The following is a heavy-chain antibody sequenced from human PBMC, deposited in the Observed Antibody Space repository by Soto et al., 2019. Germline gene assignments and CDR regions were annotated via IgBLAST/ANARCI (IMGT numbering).Heavy chain of an antibody. CDR3: AKDIGFQQHLFVFDL. D-gene: IGHD3-10*02. J-gene: IGHJ4*02. CDR2: IIPMFSSS. V-gene: IGHV1-69*01. Sequence: QVQLVQSGAEVKKPGSSVKVSCTASGGTFSDYAFSWVRQAPGQGLEWMGGIIPMFSSSSFAPKFQGSLKLTADDLTSLAYLSLGSLGFSDCAMYYCAKDIGFQQHLFVFDLWGPGTLVTVSS. CDR1: GGTFSDYA.